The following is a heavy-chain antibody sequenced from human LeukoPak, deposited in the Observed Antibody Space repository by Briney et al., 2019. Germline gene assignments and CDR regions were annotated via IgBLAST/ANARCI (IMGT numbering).Heavy chain of an antibody. D-gene: IGHD5-12*01. CDR1: GYTLTELS. J-gene: IGHJ5*02. CDR3: ASFGNNIVATMRNWFDL. V-gene: IGHV1-24*01. Sequence: ASVKVSCKVSGYTLTELSMHWVRQAPGKGLEWMGGFDPEDGETIYAQKFQGRVTMTDDTSTDTAYMELSSLRSEETAVYYCASFGNNIVATMRNWFDLWGQGTLVTVSS. CDR2: FDPEDGET.